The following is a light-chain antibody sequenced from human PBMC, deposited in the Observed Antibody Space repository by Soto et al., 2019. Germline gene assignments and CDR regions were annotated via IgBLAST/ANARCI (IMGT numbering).Light chain of an antibody. CDR3: LHYNTWPWT. Sequence: QMTQSPSSLSASVGDTVTVTCRASQGIRNYLNWFQQKPGKAPKRLISVASTLQSGVPSRFSGSGSGTEFTLTISSLQPEDSATYYCLHYNTWPWTFGQGTKVDIK. J-gene: IGKJ1*01. CDR1: QGIRNY. V-gene: IGKV1-17*01. CDR2: VAS.